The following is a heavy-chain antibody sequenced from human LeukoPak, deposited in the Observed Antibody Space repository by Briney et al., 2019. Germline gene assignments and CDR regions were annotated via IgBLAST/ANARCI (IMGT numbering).Heavy chain of an antibody. CDR2: ISAYNGNT. CDR3: ARDTYYDFWSGYYPYYGMDV. CDR1: GYTFTSYG. V-gene: IGHV1-18*01. Sequence: ASVKVSCKASGYTFTSYGIRWVRQAPGQGLEWMGWISAYNGNTNYAQKLQGRVTMTTDTSTSTAHMELRSLRSDDTAVYYCARDTYYDFWSGYYPYYGMDVWGQGTTVTVSS. J-gene: IGHJ6*02. D-gene: IGHD3-3*01.